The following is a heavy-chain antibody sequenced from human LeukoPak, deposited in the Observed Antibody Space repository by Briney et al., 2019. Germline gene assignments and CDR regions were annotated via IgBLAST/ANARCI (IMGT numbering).Heavy chain of an antibody. CDR1: GYTFTGYY. CDR2: INPNSGGT. CDR3: ARSADSYGYGLDY. V-gene: IGHV1-2*06. D-gene: IGHD5-18*01. J-gene: IGHJ4*02. Sequence: GASVKVSCKASGYTFTGYYMHWVRQAPGQGLEWMGRINPNSGGTNYAQKFQGRVTMTRDTSISTAYMELSRLRSDDTAVYYCARSADSYGYGLDYWGQGTLVTVSS.